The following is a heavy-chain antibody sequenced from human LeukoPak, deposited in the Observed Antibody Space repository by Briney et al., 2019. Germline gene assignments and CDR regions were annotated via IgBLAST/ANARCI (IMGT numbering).Heavy chain of an antibody. V-gene: IGHV3-9*01. CDR3: AKDVGDYGDLYWYFDL. CDR2: ISWNSGSI. J-gene: IGHJ2*01. Sequence: GGSLRHSCSASGFTFDDYAMHWVRQAPGKGLEWVSGISWNSGSIGYADSVKGRFTISRDNAKNSLYLQMNSLRAEDTALYYCAKDVGDYGDLYWYFDLWGRGTLVTVSS. CDR1: GFTFDDYA. D-gene: IGHD4-17*01.